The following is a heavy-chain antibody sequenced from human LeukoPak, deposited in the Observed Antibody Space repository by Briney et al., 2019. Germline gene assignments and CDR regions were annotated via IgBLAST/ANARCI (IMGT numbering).Heavy chain of an antibody. D-gene: IGHD3-10*01. V-gene: IGHV4-4*07. J-gene: IGHJ5*02. Sequence: SETLSLTCTVSGGSISSYYWSWIRQPAGKGLEWIGRIYTSGSTNYNPSLKSRVTMSVDTSKNQFSLKLSSVTAADTAVYYCAREDLWFGEFINWFDPWGQGTLLTVSS. CDR2: IYTSGST. CDR3: AREDLWFGEFINWFDP. CDR1: GGSISSYY.